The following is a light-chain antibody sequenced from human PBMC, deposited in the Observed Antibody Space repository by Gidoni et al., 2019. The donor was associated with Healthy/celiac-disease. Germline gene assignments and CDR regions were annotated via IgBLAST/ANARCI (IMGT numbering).Light chain of an antibody. CDR3: AAWDDSLNGFYV. Sequence: QSVLPQPPSASGTPGQRVTISCPGSSSNIGSNTVNWYQQLPGTAPKLLIYSNNQRPSGVPYRFSGSKSGTSASLAISGLQSEDEADYYCAAWDDSLNGFYVFGTGTKVTVL. CDR2: SNN. CDR1: SSNIGSNT. V-gene: IGLV1-44*01. J-gene: IGLJ1*01.